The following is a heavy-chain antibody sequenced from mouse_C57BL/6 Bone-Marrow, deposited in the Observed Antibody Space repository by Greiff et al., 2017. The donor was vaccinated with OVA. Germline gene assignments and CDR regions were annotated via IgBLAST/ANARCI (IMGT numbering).Heavy chain of an antibody. D-gene: IGHD1-1*01. V-gene: IGHV1-50*01. Sequence: QVQLKQPGAELVKPGASVKLSCKASGYTFTSYWMQWVKQRPGQGLEWIGEIDPADSYTNYNQKFKGKATLTVDTSSSTAYMQLTSLTSEDSAVYDCSRNETYSSDPYYYAMDYWGQGTSVTVSS. J-gene: IGHJ4*01. CDR2: IDPADSYT. CDR3: SRNETYSSDPYYYAMDY. CDR1: GYTFTSYW.